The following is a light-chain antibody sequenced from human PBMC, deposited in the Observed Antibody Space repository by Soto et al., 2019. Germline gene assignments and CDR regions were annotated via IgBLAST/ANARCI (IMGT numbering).Light chain of an antibody. CDR3: QQYNTYSRT. J-gene: IGKJ1*01. Sequence: DIQMTQSPSTLSASVGDRVTITCRASQRISSWLAWYQQKPGEAPKLLIYEASTLERGVPSRFSGSGSGTAFTLPISSLQPDDFATFYCQQYNTYSRTFGQGTKVDVK. CDR2: EAS. V-gene: IGKV1-5*03. CDR1: QRISSW.